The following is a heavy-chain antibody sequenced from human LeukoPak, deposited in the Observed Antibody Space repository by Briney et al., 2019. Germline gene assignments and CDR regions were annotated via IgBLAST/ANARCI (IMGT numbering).Heavy chain of an antibody. V-gene: IGHV4-39*07. D-gene: IGHD5-24*01. CDR2: IYYSGST. CDR1: GGSISSSSYY. J-gene: IGHJ1*01. CDR3: ARDTDGYNLGYFQH. Sequence: SETLSLTCTVSGGSISSSSYYWGWIRQPPGKGLEWIGSIYYSGSTYYNPSLKSRVTISVDTSKNQFSLKLSSVTAADTAVYYCARDTDGYNLGYFQHWGQGTLVTVSS.